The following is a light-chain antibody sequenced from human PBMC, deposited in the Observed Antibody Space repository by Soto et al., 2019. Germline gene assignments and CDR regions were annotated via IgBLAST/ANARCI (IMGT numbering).Light chain of an antibody. V-gene: IGLV2-14*01. CDR3: SSYAISSTVV. CDR1: ASDVGRYNY. Sequence: QSALTQPASVSGSPGQSITISCTGTASDVGRYNYVSWYQQHPGKAPKLMIYEVTNRPSGVSSRFSGSKSDNTASLTISGLQAEDEAAYYSSSYAISSTVVFGGGPKVTVL. J-gene: IGLJ2*01. CDR2: EVT.